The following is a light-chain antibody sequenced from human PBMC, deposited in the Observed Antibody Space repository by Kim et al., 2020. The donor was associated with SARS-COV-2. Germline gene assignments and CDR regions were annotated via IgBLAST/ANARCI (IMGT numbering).Light chain of an antibody. J-gene: IGKJ2*01. CDR2: EAS. CDR3: QQYTKVPYT. V-gene: IGKV1-33*01. Sequence: DIQLTQSPSSQSASIGDRVTITCQASQDINIYLNWYQQKSGKAPKVLIYEASNLETGVPSRFIGSGSGTEFTFTITSLQPEDIATYYCQQYTKVPYTFGQGTKLEI. CDR1: QDINIY.